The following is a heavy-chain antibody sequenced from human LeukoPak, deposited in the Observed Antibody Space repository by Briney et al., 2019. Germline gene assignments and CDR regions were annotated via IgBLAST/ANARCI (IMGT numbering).Heavy chain of an antibody. Sequence: SDTLSLTCTVSGGSISGYYWSWIRQPPGKGLEWIGFIYYSGSTNYNPSLKSRVTISVDTSKNQFSLKLTSVTAADTAAYYCARGYYNSGGHYYFDYWGQGTLVTVSS. V-gene: IGHV4-59*07. CDR1: GGSISGYY. D-gene: IGHD3-22*01. CDR3: ARGYYNSGGHYYFDY. CDR2: IYYSGST. J-gene: IGHJ4*02.